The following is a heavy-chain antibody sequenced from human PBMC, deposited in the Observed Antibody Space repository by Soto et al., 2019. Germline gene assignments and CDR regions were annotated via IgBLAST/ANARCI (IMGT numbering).Heavy chain of an antibody. CDR2: ISYDGSNK. J-gene: IGHJ4*02. D-gene: IGHD2-15*01. CDR3: ATQDIVVVVAGPSLVY. CDR1: GFTFSSYG. Sequence: GGSLRLSCAASGFTFSSYGMHWVRQAPGKGLEWVAVISYDGSNKYYADSVKGRFTISRDNSKNTLYLQMNSLRAEDTAVYYCATQDIVVVVAGPSLVYWGQGTLVTAPQ. V-gene: IGHV3-30*03.